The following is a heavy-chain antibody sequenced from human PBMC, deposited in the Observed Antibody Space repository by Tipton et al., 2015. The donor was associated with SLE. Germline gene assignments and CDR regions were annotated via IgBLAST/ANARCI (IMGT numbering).Heavy chain of an antibody. J-gene: IGHJ2*01. V-gene: IGHV4-59*08. CDR1: GGSISSYY. D-gene: IGHD6-13*01. CDR2: IYYSGST. Sequence: TLSLTCTVSGGSISSYYWSWIRQPPGKGLAWIGYIYYSGSTNYNPALKSRVTISVDTSKNQCSLKLSSVTAADTAVYHCARAAAAGSWYCDLWGRGTLVTVSS. CDR3: ARAAAAGSWYCDL.